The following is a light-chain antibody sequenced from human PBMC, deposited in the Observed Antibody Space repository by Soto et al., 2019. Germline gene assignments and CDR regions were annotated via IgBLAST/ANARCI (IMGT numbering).Light chain of an antibody. CDR2: LGS. V-gene: IGKV2-28*01. CDR3: MKALQTPSWT. Sequence: IVMTQSPLSLPVTPGEPASISCRSSQSLLHSNGYNYLDWYLQKPGQSPQLLIYLGSNRASGVPDRFSGSGSGTDFTLKISRVEAEDVGVYYCMKALQTPSWTFGQGTKVEIK. CDR1: QSLLHSNGYNY. J-gene: IGKJ1*01.